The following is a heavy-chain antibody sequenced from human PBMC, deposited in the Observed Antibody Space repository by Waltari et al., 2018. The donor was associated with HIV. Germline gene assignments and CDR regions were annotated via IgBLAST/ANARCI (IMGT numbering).Heavy chain of an antibody. CDR1: GYSFTSYD. CDR2: INSNVGNT. Sequence: QVQLVQSGAEVKKPGASVKVSCKTSGYSFTSYDLNWVRQASGQGLEWMGWINSNVGNTGYAQRFQGRITMTRNTSTSTAYMELSGLTSEDTAVYYCARVATVPLGYWGQGTLVTVS. CDR3: ARVATVPLGY. V-gene: IGHV1-8*01. D-gene: IGHD2-21*02. J-gene: IGHJ4*02.